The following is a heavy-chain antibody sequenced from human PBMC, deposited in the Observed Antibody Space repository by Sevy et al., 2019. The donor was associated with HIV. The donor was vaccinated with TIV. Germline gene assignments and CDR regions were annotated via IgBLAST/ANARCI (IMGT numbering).Heavy chain of an antibody. Sequence: GGSLRLSCAASGITFSSHAMHWVRQAPGKGLEWVTIISYDGSNKYYADSGKGGFTISRDNSKNTLYLQMNSLRAEDTAVYYCARADYGDYSGEFDYWGQGTLVTVSS. CDR2: ISYDGSNK. V-gene: IGHV3-30-3*01. J-gene: IGHJ4*02. CDR3: ARADYGDYSGEFDY. D-gene: IGHD4-17*01. CDR1: GITFSSHA.